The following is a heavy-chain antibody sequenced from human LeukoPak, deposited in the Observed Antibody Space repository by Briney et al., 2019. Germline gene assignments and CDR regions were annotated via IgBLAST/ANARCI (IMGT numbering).Heavy chain of an antibody. D-gene: IGHD3-9*01. Sequence: SGGSLRLSCAASGFTFSSYGMYWVRQAPGKGLEWVSGISGSGGSTYYADSVKGRFTISRDNSKNTLYLQMNSLRAEDTAVYYCAKNGDEFYDILTGYYSGQFDYWGQGTLVTVSS. CDR3: AKNGDEFYDILTGYYSGQFDY. CDR2: ISGSGGST. J-gene: IGHJ4*02. V-gene: IGHV3-23*01. CDR1: GFTFSSYG.